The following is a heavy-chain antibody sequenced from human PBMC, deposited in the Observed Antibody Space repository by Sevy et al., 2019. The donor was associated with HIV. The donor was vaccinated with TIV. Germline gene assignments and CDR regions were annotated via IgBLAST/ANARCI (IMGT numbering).Heavy chain of an antibody. CDR3: ASTAKTTVINDAFDI. V-gene: IGHV1-24*01. CDR1: GYTLTELS. Sequence: ASVKVSCKVSGYTLTELSMHWVRQAPGKGLEWMGGFDPEDGETIYAQEFQGRVTMTEDTSTDTAYMELSSLRSEDTAVYYCASTAKTTVINDAFDIWGQGTMVTVSS. J-gene: IGHJ3*02. D-gene: IGHD4-17*01. CDR2: FDPEDGET.